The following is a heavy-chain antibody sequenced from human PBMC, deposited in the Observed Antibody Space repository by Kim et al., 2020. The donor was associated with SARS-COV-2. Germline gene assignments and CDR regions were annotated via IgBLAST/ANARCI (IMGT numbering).Heavy chain of an antibody. J-gene: IGHJ4*02. D-gene: IGHD5-18*01. CDR3: ARDFYETAMTYYFDY. CDR1: GFTFSSYS. V-gene: IGHV3-21*01. Sequence: GGSLRLSCAASGFTFSSYSMNWVRQAPGKGLEWVSSISSSSSYIYYADSVKGRFTISRDNAKNSLYLQMNSLRAEDTAVYYCARDFYETAMTYYFDYWGQGTLVTVSS. CDR2: ISSSSSYI.